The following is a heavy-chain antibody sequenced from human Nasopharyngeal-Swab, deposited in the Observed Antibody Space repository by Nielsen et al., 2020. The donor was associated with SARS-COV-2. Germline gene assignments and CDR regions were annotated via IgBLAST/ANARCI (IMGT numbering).Heavy chain of an antibody. V-gene: IGHV4-4*02. CDR1: GCPLSRYNL. J-gene: IGHJ6*03. Sequence: GSLRPSLAVSGCPLSRYNLLSWLRQPPGEGVECFGVIYHSGSTNYNPSLKSRVTISIDKSKNQFSLNLSSVTAADTAVYYCERVFRENYYDYVWGSYRYTSYYYYMDVWGKGTTVTVSS. CDR3: ERVFRENYYDYVWGSYRYTSYYYYMDV. D-gene: IGHD3-16*02. CDR2: IYHSGST.